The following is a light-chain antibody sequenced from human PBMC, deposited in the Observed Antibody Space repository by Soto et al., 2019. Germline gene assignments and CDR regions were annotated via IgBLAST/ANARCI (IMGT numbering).Light chain of an antibody. J-gene: IGKJ4*01. Sequence: DIVMTQSPDSLPVSLGERATINCKSSQSLLSSRDNKNYFAWYQEKPGQPPKLLISWASTRESGVPDRISGSGSGTDFTLTISSLQAEDVAVYYCHQYSSAPLTFGGGTKVEIK. CDR1: QSLLSSRDNKNY. CDR2: WAS. V-gene: IGKV4-1*01. CDR3: HQYSSAPLT.